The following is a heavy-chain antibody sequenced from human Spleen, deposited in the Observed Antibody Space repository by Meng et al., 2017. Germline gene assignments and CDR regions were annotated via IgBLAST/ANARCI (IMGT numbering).Heavy chain of an antibody. CDR2: INHSGST. CDR3: AGGFHSSGWYYFYYGMDV. CDR1: GGSFSGYY. D-gene: IGHD6-19*01. J-gene: IGHJ6*02. Sequence: GSLRLSCAVYGGSFSGYYWSWIRQPPGKGLEWIGEINHSGSTNYNPSLKSRVTISVDTSKNQFSLKLSSVTAADTAVYYCAGGFHSSGWYYFYYGMDVWGQGTTVTVSS. V-gene: IGHV4-34*01.